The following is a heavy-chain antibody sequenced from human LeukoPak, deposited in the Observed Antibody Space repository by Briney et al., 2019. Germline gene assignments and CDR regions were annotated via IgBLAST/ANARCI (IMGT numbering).Heavy chain of an antibody. V-gene: IGHV3-30-3*01. CDR3: AREGLWAFDI. Sequence: GGSLRLSCAASGFTFSSYAMHWVRQAPGKGLEWVAVISYDGSNNYYADSVKGRFTISRDNSKNTLYLQMNSLRAEDTAVYYCAREGLWAFDIWGQGTMVTVSS. CDR2: ISYDGSNN. D-gene: IGHD3-16*01. CDR1: GFTFSSYA. J-gene: IGHJ3*02.